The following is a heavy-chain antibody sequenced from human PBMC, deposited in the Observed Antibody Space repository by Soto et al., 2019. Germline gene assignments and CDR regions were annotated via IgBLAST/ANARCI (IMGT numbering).Heavy chain of an antibody. CDR3: ASGITMVRGVASYFCHYSKDF. CDR1: GDTFPSCY. D-gene: IGHD3-10*01. V-gene: IGHV1-46*01. J-gene: IGHJ6*02. CDR2: INPSGGST. Sequence: ASEKGSSRAPGDTFPSCYMRRERKTHGQRIEWMRIINPSGGSTSYAQKFQGRVTMTRDTSTSTVYMELSSLRSEDSAVYYCASGITMVRGVASYFCHYSKDFRDPVTKVT.